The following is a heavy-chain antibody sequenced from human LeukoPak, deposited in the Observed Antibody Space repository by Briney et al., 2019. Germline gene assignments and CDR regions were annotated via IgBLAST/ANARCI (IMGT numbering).Heavy chain of an antibody. CDR1: GFTFASYG. CDR2: ISGRRSST. V-gene: IGHV3-23*01. D-gene: IGHD4-23*01. CDR3: AKRTDYSGDWNHLDY. J-gene: IGHJ4*02. Sequence: GGSLRLSCAASGFTFASYGMVLLDQAPGKGLEWVSAISGRRSSTYYAASVKGRFTISRDNSKNTLYLQMNSLRAEDTAVYYCAKRTDYSGDWNHLDYWGQGTPVTVSS.